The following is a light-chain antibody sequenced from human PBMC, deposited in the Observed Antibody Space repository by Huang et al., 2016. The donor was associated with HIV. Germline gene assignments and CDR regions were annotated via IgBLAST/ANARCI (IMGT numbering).Light chain of an antibody. V-gene: IGKV3-15*01. CDR1: QSVSSS. CDR3: QQYNNWPPWT. Sequence: EIVMTQSPATLSVSPGESVTLSCRARQSVSSSLAWYQQKPGQAPRLLIYGASTRATGIPARFSGGGSRTEFTLTISSLQSEDSAVYFCQQYNNWPPWTFGQGTKVEI. CDR2: GAS. J-gene: IGKJ1*01.